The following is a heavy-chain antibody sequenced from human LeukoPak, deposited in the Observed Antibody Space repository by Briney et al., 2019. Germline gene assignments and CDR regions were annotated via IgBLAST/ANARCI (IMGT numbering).Heavy chain of an antibody. Sequence: GSLRLSCVASGFSSHIYVMSWVRQAPGKGLEWVSSINDSGDNINYADSVKGRFSISRDNSKSTLYLQMNSLRPEDTAVYYCAKDRHGIVGATPFDHWGQGTLVIVSS. V-gene: IGHV3-23*01. CDR1: GFSSHIYV. J-gene: IGHJ4*02. CDR2: INDSGDNI. CDR3: AKDRHGIVGATPFDH. D-gene: IGHD1-26*01.